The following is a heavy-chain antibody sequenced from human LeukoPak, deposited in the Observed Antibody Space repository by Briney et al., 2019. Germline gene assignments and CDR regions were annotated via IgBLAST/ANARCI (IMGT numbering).Heavy chain of an antibody. J-gene: IGHJ6*02. D-gene: IGHD3-10*01. V-gene: IGHV1-69*04. CDR3: ARDTGRYYYGSGSYANSYYYAMDV. CDR1: GGTFSTYA. CDR2: IIPILDIA. Sequence: SVKVSCKASGGTFSTYAISWVRQTPGQGFEWMGRIIPILDIANYAQKFHDSVTITADRSTSTAYMDLSSLRSEDTAVYYCARDTGRYYYGSGSYANSYYYAMDVWGQGTTVTVSS.